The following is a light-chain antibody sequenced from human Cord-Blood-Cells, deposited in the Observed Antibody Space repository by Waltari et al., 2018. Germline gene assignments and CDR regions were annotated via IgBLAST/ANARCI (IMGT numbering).Light chain of an antibody. V-gene: IGLV1-40*01. CDR2: GNS. CDR1: SSNIGAGYD. Sequence: QSVLTPPPSVSGAPGPRVTLPCTGSSSNIGAGYDVPWYQQLPGTAPKLLIYGNSNRPSGVPDRFSGSKSGTSASLAITGLQAEDEADYYCQSYDSSLSGSVFGGGTKLTVL. CDR3: QSYDSSLSGSV. J-gene: IGLJ3*02.